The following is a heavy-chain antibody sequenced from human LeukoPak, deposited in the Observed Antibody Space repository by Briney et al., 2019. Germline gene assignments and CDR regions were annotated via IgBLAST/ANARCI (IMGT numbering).Heavy chain of an antibody. J-gene: IGHJ4*01. V-gene: IGHV3-74*01. CDR3: ARAVYYSNYLGY. CDR2: INSDGSST. CDR1: GFTFSSYW. D-gene: IGHD3-10*01. Sequence: GGSLRLSCAASGFTFSSYWMHWVRQAPGQGLVWVSRINSDGSSTNYADSVEGRFTISRDNAKNTLYLQMNSLRAEDTAMYYCARAVYYSNYLGYWGQGTLVTVSS.